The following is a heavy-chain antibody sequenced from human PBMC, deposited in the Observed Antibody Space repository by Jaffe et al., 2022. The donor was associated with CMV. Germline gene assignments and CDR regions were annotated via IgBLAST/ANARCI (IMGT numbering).Heavy chain of an antibody. Sequence: QVQLAQSGAEVKKPGSSVKVSCKAAGGTFSSSGINWVRQAPGQGLEWMGGIIPIFGTAKYAQKFQGRVTITADESTTTVYMELNSLRSEDTAVYFCARERGIIRGYYYYDMDVWGQGTAVTVSS. D-gene: IGHD3-10*01. CDR3: ARERGIIRGYYYYDMDV. CDR2: IIPIFGTA. V-gene: IGHV1-69*01. J-gene: IGHJ6*02. CDR1: GGTFSSSG.